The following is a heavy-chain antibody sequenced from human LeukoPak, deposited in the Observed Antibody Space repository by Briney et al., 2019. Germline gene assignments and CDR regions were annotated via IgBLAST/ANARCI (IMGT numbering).Heavy chain of an antibody. J-gene: IGHJ4*02. V-gene: IGHV5-51*01. CDR2: IYPGDSDT. CDR1: GYSFTSYW. D-gene: IGHD3-10*01. Sequence: GESLKISCKGSGYSFTSYWIGWVRQMPGKGLEWMGIIYPGDSDTRYSPSFQGQVTISADKSISTAYLQWSSLKASDTAMYYCARNTMVRGLYRHFDYWGQGTLVTVSS. CDR3: ARNTMVRGLYRHFDY.